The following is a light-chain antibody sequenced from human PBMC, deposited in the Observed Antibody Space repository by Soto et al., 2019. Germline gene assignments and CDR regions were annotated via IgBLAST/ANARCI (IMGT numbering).Light chain of an antibody. CDR2: AAS. CDR1: QSISIY. CDR3: QQSYSTPRT. Sequence: DIQMTPSPSSLSASVGDRVTITCRASQSISIYLDWYQQKPGKAPKLLIYAASSLQSGVPPRFSGSGSGTDFTLTISSLQPEDFATYYCQQSYSTPRTFGQGTKLEI. V-gene: IGKV1-39*01. J-gene: IGKJ2*01.